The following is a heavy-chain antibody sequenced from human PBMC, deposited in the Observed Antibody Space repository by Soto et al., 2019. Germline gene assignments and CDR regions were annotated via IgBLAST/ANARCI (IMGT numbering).Heavy chain of an antibody. Sequence: SETLSLTCTVSGGSVSSGSYYWSWIRQPPGKGLEWIGYIYYSGSTNYNPSLKSRVTISVDTSKNQFSLKLSSVTAADTAVYYCARDRITMVRGVIMAGFDYWGQGTLVTVSS. J-gene: IGHJ4*02. V-gene: IGHV4-61*01. CDR3: ARDRITMVRGVIMAGFDY. CDR2: IYYSGST. CDR1: GGSVSSGSYY. D-gene: IGHD3-10*01.